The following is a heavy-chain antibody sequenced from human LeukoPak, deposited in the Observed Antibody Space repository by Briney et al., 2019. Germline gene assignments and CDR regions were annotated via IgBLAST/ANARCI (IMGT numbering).Heavy chain of an antibody. CDR3: ARHAHGMIVVEGYWFDP. CDR2: IYYSGST. V-gene: IGHV4-39*07. J-gene: IGHJ5*02. CDR1: GGSISSSSYY. D-gene: IGHD3-22*01. Sequence: PSETLSLTCTVSGGSISSSSYYWGWIRQPPGKGLEWIGSIYYSGSTYYNPSLKSRVAISVDTSKNQFSLKLSSVTAADTAVYYCARHAHGMIVVEGYWFDPWGQGTLVTVSS.